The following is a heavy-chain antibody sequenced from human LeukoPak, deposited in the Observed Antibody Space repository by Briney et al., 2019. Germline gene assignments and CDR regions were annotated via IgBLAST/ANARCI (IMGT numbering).Heavy chain of an antibody. Sequence: SETLSLTCTVSGGSVSSYYWSWIRQPPGKGLEWIGYIYYSGSTNYNPSLKSRVTISVDTSKNQFSLKLSSVTAADTAVYYCARANSNYGIPDYWGQGTLVTVSS. D-gene: IGHD4-11*01. J-gene: IGHJ4*02. CDR3: ARANSNYGIPDY. CDR2: IYYSGST. CDR1: GGSVSSYY. V-gene: IGHV4-59*02.